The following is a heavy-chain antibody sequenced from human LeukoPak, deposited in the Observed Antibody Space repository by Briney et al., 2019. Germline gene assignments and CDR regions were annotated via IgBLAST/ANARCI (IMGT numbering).Heavy chain of an antibody. CDR3: ARGRQDVTMIVVVMTAVSYYLDV. V-gene: IGHV4-34*01. CDR2: MNPSGST. D-gene: IGHD3-22*01. CDR1: GGSFRGYY. Sequence: SETLSLTCAVYGGSFRGYYWTWIRQTPEKGLEWIGEMNPSGSTNYNPSLKSRVIISVDTSKNQFSLELSSVTAADTAVYYCARGRQDVTMIVVVMTAVSYYLDVWGKGTTVTVS. J-gene: IGHJ6*03.